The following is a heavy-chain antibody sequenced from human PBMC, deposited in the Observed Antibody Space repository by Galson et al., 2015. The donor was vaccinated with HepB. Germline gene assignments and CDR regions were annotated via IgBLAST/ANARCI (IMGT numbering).Heavy chain of an antibody. V-gene: IGHV1-2*06. CDR3: ARALPLNYDILTGRHHDAFDI. J-gene: IGHJ3*02. CDR2: INPNSGGT. Sequence: SVTVSCKASGSTFTGYYMHWVRQAPGQGLEWMGRINPNSGGTNYAQKCQGRVTMTRDTSISTAYMELSRLRSDDTAVYYCARALPLNYDILTGRHHDAFDIWGQGTMVTVSS. D-gene: IGHD3-9*01. CDR1: GSTFTGYY.